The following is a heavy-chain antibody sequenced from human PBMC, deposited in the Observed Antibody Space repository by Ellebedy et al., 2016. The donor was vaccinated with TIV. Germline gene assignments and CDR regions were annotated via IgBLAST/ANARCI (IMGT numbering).Heavy chain of an antibody. Sequence: GESLKISCAASGLTFSSHAMSWVRQAPGKGLEWIAYISSGSSAIYYADPVKGRFTISRDNAKSSLYLEMSGLREEDTAIYYCARGNPFDSWGQGTLVTVSS. V-gene: IGHV3-48*02. J-gene: IGHJ4*02. CDR2: ISSGSSAI. CDR1: GLTFSSHA. CDR3: ARGNPFDS.